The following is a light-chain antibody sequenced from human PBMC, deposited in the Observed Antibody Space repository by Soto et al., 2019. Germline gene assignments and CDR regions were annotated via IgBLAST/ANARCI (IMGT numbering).Light chain of an antibody. J-gene: IGLJ1*01. CDR2: DVS. CDR1: SSDVGGYNY. Sequence: QSVLTQPASVSGSPGQSITISCTGTSSDVGGYNYVSWYQHHPGKAPKLIIYDVSNPPSGVSIRFSGSKSDNTASLTISGLQPEDEADYHCSSYTTSNTRQIVFGTGTKVTVL. V-gene: IGLV2-14*03. CDR3: SSYTTSNTRQIV.